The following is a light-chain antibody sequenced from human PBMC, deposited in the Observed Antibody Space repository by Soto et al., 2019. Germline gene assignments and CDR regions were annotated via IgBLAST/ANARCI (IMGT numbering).Light chain of an antibody. CDR3: QSYDSSVSSDV. CDR2: DNS. CDR1: SSNIGAGYD. J-gene: IGLJ1*01. Sequence: QSLLTQPPSVSGAPGQRVTISCPGSSSNIGAGYDVNWYQQLPGTAPKLLIYDNSNRPSGVPDRFSGSKSGTSASLAITGLQAEDEADYYCQSYDSSVSSDVFGTGTKVTGL. V-gene: IGLV1-40*01.